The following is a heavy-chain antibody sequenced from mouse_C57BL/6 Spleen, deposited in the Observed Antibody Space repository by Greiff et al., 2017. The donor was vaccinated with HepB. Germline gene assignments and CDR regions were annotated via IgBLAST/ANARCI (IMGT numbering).Heavy chain of an antibody. V-gene: IGHV1-36*01. CDR1: GFTFTDYY. CDR2: VYPYNGGT. Sequence: EVKLQESGPVLVKPGPSVKISCKASGFTFTDYYMHWVKQSHGKSLEWIGLVYPYNGGTSYNQKFKGKATLTVDTSSSTAYMELNSLTSEDSAVYYCASPYYSNYGAMDYWGQGTSVTVSS. CDR3: ASPYYSNYGAMDY. J-gene: IGHJ4*01. D-gene: IGHD2-5*01.